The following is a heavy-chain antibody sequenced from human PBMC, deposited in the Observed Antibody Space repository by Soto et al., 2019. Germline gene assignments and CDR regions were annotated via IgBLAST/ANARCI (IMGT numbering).Heavy chain of an antibody. Sequence: QLQLQESGSGLVKPSQTLSLTCTVSGGSINSGGYSWIWIRQPPGKGLEWIGYIYHTGNTFYNPSLQXRXTXSIXQSTNQFSLSLGSVTAADTAMYYCARVERTLSTPFAYGMDVWGQGTTVTVSS. CDR3: ARVERTLSTPFAYGMDV. CDR1: GGSINSGGYS. J-gene: IGHJ6*02. CDR2: IYHTGNT. V-gene: IGHV4-30-2*01. D-gene: IGHD2-2*01.